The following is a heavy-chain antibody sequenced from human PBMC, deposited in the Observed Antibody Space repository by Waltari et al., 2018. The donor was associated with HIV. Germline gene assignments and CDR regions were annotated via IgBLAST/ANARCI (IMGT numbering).Heavy chain of an antibody. CDR3: AHRLSNYGYFDY. J-gene: IGHJ4*02. Sequence: QITLKESGPTLVKPTQTLPLTCSFSGFSLITSGVSVGWIRQPPGKALEWLALIYWDNDKSYSPSLKSRLTITKDTSKNQVVLTMTNMDPVDTATYYCAHRLSNYGYFDYWGQGTLVTVSS. D-gene: IGHD4-4*01. CDR2: IYWDNDK. V-gene: IGHV2-5*02. CDR1: GFSLITSGVS.